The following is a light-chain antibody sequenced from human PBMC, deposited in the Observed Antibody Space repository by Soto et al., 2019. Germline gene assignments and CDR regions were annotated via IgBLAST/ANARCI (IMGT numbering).Light chain of an antibody. CDR3: AAYTTSSTLV. J-gene: IGLJ3*02. V-gene: IGLV2-14*03. Sequence: QSVLTQPASVSGSPGQSITISCAGTSGDVGAFDYVSWYQHHPGIVPKLMIYDVSDRPSGVSTRFSGSKSANMASLTISGLQADDEADYYCAAYTTSSTLVFGGGTKVTVL. CDR2: DVS. CDR1: SGDVGAFDY.